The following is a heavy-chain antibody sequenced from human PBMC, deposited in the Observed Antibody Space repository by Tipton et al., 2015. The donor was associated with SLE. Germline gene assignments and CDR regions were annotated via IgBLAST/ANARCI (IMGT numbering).Heavy chain of an antibody. D-gene: IGHD3-16*01. CDR1: GGSISTYY. CDR3: GRERDLSIAFDI. CDR2: IYNCEIT. J-gene: IGHJ3*02. V-gene: IGHV4-59*01. Sequence: TLSLTCTVSGGSISTYYWSWIRQAPGKGVEWIGDIYNCEITNYNPSLKRRVTISGDTSKNQFSLKLRSMTAADTAVYYCGRERDLSIAFDIWGQGTNVTVSS.